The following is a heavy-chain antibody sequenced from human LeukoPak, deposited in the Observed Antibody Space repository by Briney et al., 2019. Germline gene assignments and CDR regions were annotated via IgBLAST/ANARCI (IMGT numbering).Heavy chain of an antibody. V-gene: IGHV1-2*02. J-gene: IGHJ4*02. CDR2: INPNSGGT. Sequence: ASVKVSCKASGYTFTGSYMHWVRRAPGQGLEWMGWINPNSGGTNYAQKFQGRVTMTRDTSISTAYLDLSSLRSDDTAVYYCARDGDYGTGSYYRGCIDSWGQGTPVTVSP. D-gene: IGHD3-10*01. CDR1: GYTFTGSY. CDR3: ARDGDYGTGSYYRGCIDS.